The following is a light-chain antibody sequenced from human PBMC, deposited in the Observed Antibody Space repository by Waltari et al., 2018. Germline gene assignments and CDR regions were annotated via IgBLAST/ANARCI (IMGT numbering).Light chain of an antibody. CDR3: CSYAGSYTFV. CDR1: SSDVGTYNF. CDR2: DVV. J-gene: IGLJ7*01. Sequence: QSALTQPRSVSGSPGQSVTISCSGTSSDVGTYNFFSWYQQHPGNAPNLLIYDVVKRPSGVPDRFSGSKSGNTASLTISGLQTEDEADYYCCSYAGSYTFVFGGGTQLTVL. V-gene: IGLV2-11*01.